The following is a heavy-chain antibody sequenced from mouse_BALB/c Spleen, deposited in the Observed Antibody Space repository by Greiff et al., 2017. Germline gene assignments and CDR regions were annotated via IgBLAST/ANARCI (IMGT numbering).Heavy chain of an antibody. CDR3: ARRGTARAYYPMDY. CDR2: ISYSGST. D-gene: IGHD3-2*01. Sequence: EVQLQESGPGLVKPSQSLSLTCTVTGYSITSDYAWNWIRQFPGNKLEWMGYISYSGSTSYNPSLKSRISITRDTSKNQFFLQLNSVTTEDTATYYCARRGTARAYYPMDYWGQGTSVTVSS. J-gene: IGHJ4*01. CDR1: GYSITSDYA. V-gene: IGHV3-2*02.